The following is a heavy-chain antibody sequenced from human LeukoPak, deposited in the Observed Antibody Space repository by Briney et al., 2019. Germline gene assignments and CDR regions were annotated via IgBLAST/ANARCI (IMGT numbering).Heavy chain of an antibody. Sequence: SQTLSLTRAISGDSVSTNFAAWNWLRQSPSRGLEWLGRTYYRSKWINEYAISVQSRITISPDTSKNQFSLQLNFVTPEDTAVYYCARESGDYVKFDYWGQGTLVTVSS. CDR1: GDSVSTNFAA. CDR2: TYYRSKWIN. J-gene: IGHJ4*02. D-gene: IGHD3-16*01. V-gene: IGHV6-1*01. CDR3: ARESGDYVKFDY.